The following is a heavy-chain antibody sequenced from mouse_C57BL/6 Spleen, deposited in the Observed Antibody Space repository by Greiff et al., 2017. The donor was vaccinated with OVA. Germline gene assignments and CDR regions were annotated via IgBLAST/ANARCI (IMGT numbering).Heavy chain of an antibody. J-gene: IGHJ3*01. D-gene: IGHD2-2*01. CDR2: IYPGSGNT. CDR3: ARGGGYDWFAY. CDR1: GYSFTSYY. Sequence: VQLQQSGPELVKPGASVKISCKASGYSFTSYYIHWVKQRPGPGLEWIGWIYPGSGNTKYNEKFKGKATLTADTSSSTAYMQLSSLTSEDSAVYYCARGGGYDWFAYWGQGTLVTVSA. V-gene: IGHV1-66*01.